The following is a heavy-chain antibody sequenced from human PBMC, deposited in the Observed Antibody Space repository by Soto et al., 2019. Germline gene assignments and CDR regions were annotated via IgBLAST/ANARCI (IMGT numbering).Heavy chain of an antibody. V-gene: IGHV1-3*01. J-gene: IGHJ6*04. Sequence: ASVKVSCKASGYTFTSYAMHWVRQAPGQRLEWMGWINAGNGNTKYSQKFQGRVTITRDTSASTAYMELSSLRSEDPAVYYCARGRPGATIFGVAILPAVDVWGKGTTVTVSS. CDR3: ARGRPGATIFGVAILPAVDV. D-gene: IGHD3-3*01. CDR1: GYTFTSYA. CDR2: INAGNGNT.